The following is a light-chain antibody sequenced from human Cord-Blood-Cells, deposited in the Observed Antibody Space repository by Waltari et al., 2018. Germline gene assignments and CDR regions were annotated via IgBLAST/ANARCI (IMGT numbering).Light chain of an antibody. V-gene: IGLV1-47*01. CDR3: AAWDDSLSGVV. CDR2: RNK. J-gene: IGLJ2*01. CDR1: SSNIGSNY. Sequence: QSVLTQPPSASGTPGQRVTISCSGSSSNIGSNYVYWYQQLPGTAPKLLIYRNKQRPSGVRDRFSASKSGTSASLAMSVLRSDDEADYYCAAWDDSLSGVVFGGGTKLTVL.